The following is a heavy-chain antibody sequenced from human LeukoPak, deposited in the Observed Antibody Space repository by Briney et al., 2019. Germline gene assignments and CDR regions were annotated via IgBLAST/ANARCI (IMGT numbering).Heavy chain of an antibody. Sequence: SETLSLTCAVYGGPFSDYYWSWIRQPPGKGLEWIGEINHSGSTNYNPSLKSRVTISVDTSKNQFSLKLSSVTAADTAVYYCAQGHDYGDYLNWFDPWGQGTLSPSPQ. CDR2: INHSGST. V-gene: IGHV4-34*01. D-gene: IGHD4-17*01. CDR3: AQGHDYGDYLNWFDP. CDR1: GGPFSDYY. J-gene: IGHJ5*02.